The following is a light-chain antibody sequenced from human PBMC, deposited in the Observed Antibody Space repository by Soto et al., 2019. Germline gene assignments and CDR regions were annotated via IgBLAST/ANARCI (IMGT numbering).Light chain of an antibody. J-gene: IGKJ4*01. CDR3: QQYDNLP. Sequence: DIQMTQSPSSLSASVADRVTITSQASQDISNYLNWYQQKPGKAPKLLIYDASNLETGVPSRFSGSGSGTDFTFTISSLQPEDIATYYCQQYDNLPFGGGTKVEIK. CDR2: DAS. V-gene: IGKV1-33*01. CDR1: QDISNY.